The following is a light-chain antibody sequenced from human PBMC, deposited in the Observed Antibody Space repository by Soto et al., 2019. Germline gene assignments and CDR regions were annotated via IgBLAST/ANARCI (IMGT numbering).Light chain of an antibody. J-gene: IGKJ4*01. CDR1: QSVSSN. Sequence: EIVMTQSPATLSVSPGERATLSCRASQSVSSNLAWYQQKPGQTPKLLIYLASTRATGIPARLSGSGSGTEFTLTIGSLQSEDFEVYYCQQYNVWPLTFGGGTKVEFK. CDR3: QQYNVWPLT. V-gene: IGKV3-15*01. CDR2: LAS.